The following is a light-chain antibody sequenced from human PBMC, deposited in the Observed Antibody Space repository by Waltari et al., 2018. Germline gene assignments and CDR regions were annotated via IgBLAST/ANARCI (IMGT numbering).Light chain of an antibody. CDR3: NSYTRSSSWV. Sequence: QSALTQPTSVSGSPGQSITISCTGTSRDIGFYNYVSWYQQYPGKVPQILIYDVSVRPSGVSSRFSGPKSGNTASLTISGLQADDEADYYCNSYTRSSSWVFGGGTKLTVL. J-gene: IGLJ3*02. V-gene: IGLV2-14*01. CDR2: DVS. CDR1: SRDIGFYNY.